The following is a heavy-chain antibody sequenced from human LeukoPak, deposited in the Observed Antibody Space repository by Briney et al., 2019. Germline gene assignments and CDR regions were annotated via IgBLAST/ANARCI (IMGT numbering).Heavy chain of an antibody. CDR2: LNPNSGAA. CDR3: ARYGGSVANFDY. J-gene: IGHJ4*02. CDR1: FTGYY. V-gene: IGHV1-2*02. D-gene: IGHD5-12*01. Sequence: GASVKVSCTFTGYYMHWVRQAPGQGLEWMGWLNPNSGAADYAQKFQGRVTMTRDTSISTAYMEVSRLIFDDTAVYYCARYGGSVANFDYWGQGTLVTVSS.